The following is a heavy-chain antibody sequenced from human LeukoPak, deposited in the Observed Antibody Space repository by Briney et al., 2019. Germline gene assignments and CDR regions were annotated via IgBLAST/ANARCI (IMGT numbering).Heavy chain of an antibody. D-gene: IGHD3-22*01. J-gene: IGHJ4*02. CDR3: ARGYYYDSSGYYPWDY. Sequence: ASVKVSCKASGCTFTGYYMHWVRQAPGQGLEWMGWINPNSGGTNYAQKFQGRVTMTRDTSISTAYMELSRLRSDDTAVYYCARGYYYDSSGYYPWDYWGQGTLVTVSS. V-gene: IGHV1-2*02. CDR1: GCTFTGYY. CDR2: INPNSGGT.